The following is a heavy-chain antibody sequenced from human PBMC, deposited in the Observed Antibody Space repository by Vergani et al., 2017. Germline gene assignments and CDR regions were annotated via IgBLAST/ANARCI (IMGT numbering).Heavy chain of an antibody. Sequence: QVQLAESGGGVVQPGRSLRLSCVGSGFTLSSHAMHWVRQAPGKGLEWVAFIWYDGSKEYYADSVKGRFTISRDNSKNTLYLQMNNLRAADTAVYYCARSGYCAHGVCYMTYYYYMDVWGKGTAVTVSS. CDR2: IWYDGSKE. D-gene: IGHD2-8*01. CDR1: GFTLSSHA. V-gene: IGHV3-33*01. CDR3: ARSGYCAHGVCYMTYYYYMDV. J-gene: IGHJ6*03.